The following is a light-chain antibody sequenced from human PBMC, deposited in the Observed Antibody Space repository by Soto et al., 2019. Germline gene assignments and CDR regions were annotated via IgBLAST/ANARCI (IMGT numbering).Light chain of an antibody. CDR3: SSYTRSSTL. V-gene: IGLV2-14*01. J-gene: IGLJ1*01. Sequence: QSVLTQPASVSGSPGQSITISCTGTSSDVGGYNYVSWYQQHPGNAPKLMIYAVPDRPSGVSSRFSGSKSGNTASLTISGLQAEDEADYYCSSYTRSSTLFGTGTKVTVL. CDR2: AVP. CDR1: SSDVGGYNY.